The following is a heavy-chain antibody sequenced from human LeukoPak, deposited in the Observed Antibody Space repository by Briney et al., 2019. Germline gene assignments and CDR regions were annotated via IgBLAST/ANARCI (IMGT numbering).Heavy chain of an antibody. CDR1: RYTFISFY. CDR2: INPAGAST. D-gene: IGHD3-16*01. V-gene: IGHV1-46*01. J-gene: IGHJ6*02. Sequence: GASVKVSCKASRYTFISFYIHWVRQAPGQGLEWMGIINPAGASTTYAQKFQGRVTMTRDMSTSTVYMELSSLRSEDTAVYYCARDYDYHYGMDVWGQGTTVTVSS. CDR3: ARDYDYHYGMDV.